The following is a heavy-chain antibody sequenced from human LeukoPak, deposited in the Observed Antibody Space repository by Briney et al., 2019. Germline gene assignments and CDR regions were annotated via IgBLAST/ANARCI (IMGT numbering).Heavy chain of an antibody. CDR3: ARGLSWWSTPTSSYYYRMDV. CDR1: GGTLTNSA. J-gene: IGHJ6*02. Sequence: SVEVSCKASGGTLTNSAISWVRQAPGQGLEWMGGIIPIFGTANYAQKFQGRVTITADESTSTAYMELSRLSSDDTAVYYCARGLSWWSTPTSSYYYRMDVWCQGTTVTVSS. CDR2: IIPIFGTA. V-gene: IGHV1-69*13. D-gene: IGHD2-15*01.